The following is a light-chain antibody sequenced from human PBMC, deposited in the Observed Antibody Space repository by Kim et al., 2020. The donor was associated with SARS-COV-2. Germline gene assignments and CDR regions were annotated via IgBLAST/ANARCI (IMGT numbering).Light chain of an antibody. CDR3: QQSHTAPLLT. CDR1: QSISTY. V-gene: IGKV1-39*01. Sequence: DIQMTQSPSSLAASVGDRVTIACRASQSISTYLNWYQQKPGKAPKLLIYAASRLQSGVPSRFSGSGSGTDFTLTISSLQPEDFATYYCQQSHTAPLLTFGGGTNVDIK. CDR2: AAS. J-gene: IGKJ4*01.